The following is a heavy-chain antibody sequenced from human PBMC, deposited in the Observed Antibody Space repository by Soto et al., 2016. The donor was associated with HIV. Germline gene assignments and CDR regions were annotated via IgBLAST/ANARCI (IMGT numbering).Heavy chain of an antibody. J-gene: IGHJ6*03. CDR3: ARGASYYYMDV. Sequence: EVQLVESGGGLVQPGRSLRLSCTTSGFTFGDHAMHWVRQAPGKGLEWVGFIRTTARGGTPDHAASVKGRFTISRDDSNTIGYLQMNSLKAEDTAVYYCARGASYYYMDVWGKGTTVTVSS. V-gene: IGHV3-49*04. CDR2: IRTTARGGTP. CDR1: GFTFGDHA.